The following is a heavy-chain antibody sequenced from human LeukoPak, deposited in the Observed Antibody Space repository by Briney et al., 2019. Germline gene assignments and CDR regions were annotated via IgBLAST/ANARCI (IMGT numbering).Heavy chain of an antibody. J-gene: IGHJ5*02. V-gene: IGHV4-59*01. CDR3: ASARLHRPPPPWENWFDP. CDR1: GDPLNTYH. Sequence: PSETLSLTCTVSGDPLNTYHWSWIRQPPGKGLEWIAYMDDSGTTDYHPSLKSRVHLSLDTSKNHFYMHLRSVTAADTAMYYCASARLHRPPPPWENWFDPWGQGTLVIVSS. D-gene: IGHD6-25*01. CDR2: MDDSGTT.